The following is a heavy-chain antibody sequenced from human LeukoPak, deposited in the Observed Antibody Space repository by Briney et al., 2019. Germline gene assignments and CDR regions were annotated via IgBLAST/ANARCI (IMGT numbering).Heavy chain of an antibody. D-gene: IGHD5-12*01. Sequence: SQTLSLTRAVSGGPISSGGYSWSWIRQPPGKGLEWIGYIYHSGSTYYNPSLKSRVTISVDRSKNQFSLKLSSVTAADTAVYYCARVKRSGYEYYFDYWGQGTLVTVSS. CDR2: IYHSGST. CDR3: ARVKRSGYEYYFDY. V-gene: IGHV4-30-2*01. CDR1: GGPISSGGYS. J-gene: IGHJ4*02.